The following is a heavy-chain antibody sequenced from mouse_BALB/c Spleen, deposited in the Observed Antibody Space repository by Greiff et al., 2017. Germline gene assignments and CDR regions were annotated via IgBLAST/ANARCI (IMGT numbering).Heavy chain of an antibody. V-gene: IGHV1-69*02. CDR2: IYPSDSYT. D-gene: IGHD1-1*01. CDR1: GYTFTSYW. CDR3: TRGYYGSNYAMDY. Sequence: VQLQQPGAELVRPGASVKLSCKASGYTFTSYWINWVKQRPGQGLEWIGNIYPSDSYTNYNQKFKDKATLTVDKSSSTAYMQLSSPTSEDSAVYYCTRGYYGSNYAMDYWGQGTSVTVSS. J-gene: IGHJ4*01.